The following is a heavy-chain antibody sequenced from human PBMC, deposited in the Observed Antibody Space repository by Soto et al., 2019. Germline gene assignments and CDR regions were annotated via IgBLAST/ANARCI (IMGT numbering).Heavy chain of an antibody. CDR1: GGTFSSYS. Sequence: QVQLVQSGAEVKKPESSVKVSCKASGGTFSSYSINWVRQAPGQGLEWMGEIIPIFGTANYAQKFQGRVTITADESTSTAYMELSSLRSEDTAVYYCARAGGRHSGGIDYWGQGTLVTVSS. J-gene: IGHJ4*02. V-gene: IGHV1-69*01. CDR3: ARAGGRHSGGIDY. CDR2: IIPIFGTA. D-gene: IGHD1-26*01.